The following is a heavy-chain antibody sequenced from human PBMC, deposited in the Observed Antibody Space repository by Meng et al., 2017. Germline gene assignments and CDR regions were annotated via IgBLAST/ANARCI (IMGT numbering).Heavy chain of an antibody. J-gene: IGHJ6*02. CDR2: ITSSGSVI. Sequence: GESLKISCAASGFTFSTYEMNWVRQAPGKGLEWVSYITSSGSVIYYADSVKGRFTTSRDNAKKSLYLQMNSLRAEDTAVYYCAKGGDYYDSSGYYYVGFYYYYGMDVWGQGTTVTVSS. CDR1: GFTFSTYE. D-gene: IGHD3-22*01. V-gene: IGHV3-48*03. CDR3: AKGGDYYDSSGYYYVGFYYYYGMDV.